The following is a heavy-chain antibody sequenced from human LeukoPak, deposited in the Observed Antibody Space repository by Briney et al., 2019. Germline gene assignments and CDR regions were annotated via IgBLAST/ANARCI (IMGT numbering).Heavy chain of an antibody. V-gene: IGHV3-23*01. D-gene: IGHD2-15*01. CDR2: ISASRGST. CDR1: GFTFSSYG. J-gene: IGHJ4*02. Sequence: GASLRLSCAASGFTFSSYGMSWVRQAPGNGLEWISAISASRGSTYYADSVKGRFTISRDNSRNTMYLQMSSLRVEDAAVYYCAKAPVTSCRGGFCYPFDSWGQGTLVTVSS. CDR3: AKAPVTSCRGGFCYPFDS.